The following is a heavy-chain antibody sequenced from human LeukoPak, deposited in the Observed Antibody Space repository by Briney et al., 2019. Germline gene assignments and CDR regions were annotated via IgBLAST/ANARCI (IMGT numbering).Heavy chain of an antibody. V-gene: IGHV4-61*02. CDR2: IYTSGST. Sequence: SQTLSLTCTVSGGSISSGSYYWSWIRQPAGKGLEWIGRIYTSGSTNYNPSLKSRVTISVDTSKNQFSLKLSSVTAADTAVYYCARAYCSSTSCYYYYYYMDVWGKGTTVTVSS. J-gene: IGHJ6*03. CDR3: ARAYCSSTSCYYYYYYMDV. D-gene: IGHD2-2*01. CDR1: GGSISSGSYY.